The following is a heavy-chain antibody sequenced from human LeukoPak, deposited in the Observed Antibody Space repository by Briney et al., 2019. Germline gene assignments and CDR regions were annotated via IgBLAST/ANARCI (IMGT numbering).Heavy chain of an antibody. CDR2: IWYDGSNK. CDR3: ASSIAAAGTGY. CDR1: GFTVSSNH. J-gene: IGHJ4*02. Sequence: GGSLRLSCAASGFTVSSNHMSWVRQAPGKGLEWVAVIWYDGSNKYYADSVKGRFTISRDNSKNTLYLQMNSLRAEDTAVYYCASSIAAAGTGYWGQGTLVTVSS. V-gene: IGHV3-33*08. D-gene: IGHD6-13*01.